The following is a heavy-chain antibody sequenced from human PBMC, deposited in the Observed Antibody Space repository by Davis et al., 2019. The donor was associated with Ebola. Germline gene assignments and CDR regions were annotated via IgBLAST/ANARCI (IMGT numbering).Heavy chain of an antibody. CDR3: ARGGSAYYTDS. CDR2: INQDGSQI. Sequence: GGSLRLSCAASGFSFSSYWMSWVRQAPGKGLEWVANINQDGSQINYVDSMRGRFTISRDNARNSLFLQMTSLSADDTGIYYCARGGSAYYTDSWGQGTLVTVSA. J-gene: IGHJ4*02. V-gene: IGHV3-7*01. D-gene: IGHD3-22*01. CDR1: GFSFSSYW.